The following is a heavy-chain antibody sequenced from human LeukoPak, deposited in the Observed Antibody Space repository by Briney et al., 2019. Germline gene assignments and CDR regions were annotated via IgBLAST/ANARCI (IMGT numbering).Heavy chain of an antibody. J-gene: IGHJ4*02. V-gene: IGHV4-30-4*01. CDR3: AREDSSHFWDY. CDR1: GDSISSGNHY. Sequence: SQTQSLTCTVSGDSISSGNHYWSWIRQPPGKGLEWIGYISYSGTTYYSASHKSRVTISVDTSTNQFSLKLVSVTAADTAVYYCAREDSSHFWDYWGQGTLVTVSS. D-gene: IGHD2-15*01. CDR2: ISYSGTT.